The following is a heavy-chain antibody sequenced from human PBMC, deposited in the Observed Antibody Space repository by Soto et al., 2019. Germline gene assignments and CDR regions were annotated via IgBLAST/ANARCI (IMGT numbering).Heavy chain of an antibody. CDR2: IKSKTDGGTT. J-gene: IGHJ4*02. CDR3: TTVAENYDYVWGSYRPH. CDR1: GFTFSNAW. V-gene: IGHV3-15*01. Sequence: GSLRLSCAASGFTFSNAWMSWVRQAPGKGLEWVGRIKSKTDGGTTDYAAPVKGRFTISRDDSKNTLYLQMNSLKTEDTAVYYCTTVAENYDYVWGSYRPHWGQGTLVTVSS. D-gene: IGHD3-16*02.